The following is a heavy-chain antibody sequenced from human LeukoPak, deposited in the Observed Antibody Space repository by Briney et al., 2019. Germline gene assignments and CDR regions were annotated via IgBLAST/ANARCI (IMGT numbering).Heavy chain of an antibody. Sequence: SETLSLTCTVSGGSISSYYWGWIRQPPGKGLEWIGSIYYSGSTYYNPSLKSRVTISVDTSKNQFSLKLSSVTAADTAVYYCARYPRGAAAGNFDYWGQGTLVTVSS. CDR1: GGSISSYY. CDR3: ARYPRGAAAGNFDY. V-gene: IGHV4-39*01. CDR2: IYYSGST. J-gene: IGHJ4*02. D-gene: IGHD6-13*01.